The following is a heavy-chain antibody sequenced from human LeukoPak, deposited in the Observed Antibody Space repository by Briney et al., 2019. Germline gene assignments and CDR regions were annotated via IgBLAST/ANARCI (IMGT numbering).Heavy chain of an antibody. Sequence: GGSLRLSCTASGFTFSSYWMDWVRQAPGKGLEWVSYISSSSNTIYYADSVKGRFTISRDNAKSSLYLQMNSLRAEDTAVYYCARDLAHYYGMDVWGQGTTATVSS. CDR3: ARDLAHYYGMDV. V-gene: IGHV3-48*01. CDR2: ISSSSNTI. CDR1: GFTFSSYW. J-gene: IGHJ6*02.